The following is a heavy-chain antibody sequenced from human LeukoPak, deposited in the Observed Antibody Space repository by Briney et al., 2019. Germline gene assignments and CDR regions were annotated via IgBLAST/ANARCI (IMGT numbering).Heavy chain of an antibody. Sequence: PGGSLGLSCAASGFTFSSYSMNWVRQAPGKGLEWVSYISSSSSTIYYADSVKDRFTISRDNAKNSLYLQMNSLRAEDTAVYYCARDLAWDAFDIWGQGTMVTVSS. CDR3: ARDLAWDAFDI. J-gene: IGHJ3*02. V-gene: IGHV3-48*04. CDR1: GFTFSSYS. CDR2: ISSSSSTI.